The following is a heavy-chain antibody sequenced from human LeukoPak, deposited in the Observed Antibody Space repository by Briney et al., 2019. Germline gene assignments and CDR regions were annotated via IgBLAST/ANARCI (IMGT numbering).Heavy chain of an antibody. V-gene: IGHV3-48*03. J-gene: IGHJ5*02. CDR2: ISSSGSSI. D-gene: IGHD6-13*01. Sequence: PGGSLRLSCAASGFTISSYEMNWVRQAPGKGLEWVSYISSSGSSIYYADSVKGRFTISRDNAKNSLYLQMNSLRAEDTAVYYCARVDVAARTWGQGTLVTVSS. CDR1: GFTISSYE. CDR3: ARVDVAART.